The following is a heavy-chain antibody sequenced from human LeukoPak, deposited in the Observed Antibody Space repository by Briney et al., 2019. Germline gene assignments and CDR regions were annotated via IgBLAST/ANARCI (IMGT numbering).Heavy chain of an antibody. J-gene: IGHJ4*02. CDR1: GFTFSSYA. V-gene: IGHV3-23*01. CDR2: ISGSGGST. CDR3: AKDARYYYDSSGYYYGY. Sequence: GGSLRLSCAASGFTFSSYAMSWVRQAPGKGVEGVSAISGSGGSTYYADSVKGRFTISRDNSKNTLYLQMNSLRAEVTAVYYCAKDARYYYDSSGYYYGYWGQGTLVTVSS. D-gene: IGHD3-22*01.